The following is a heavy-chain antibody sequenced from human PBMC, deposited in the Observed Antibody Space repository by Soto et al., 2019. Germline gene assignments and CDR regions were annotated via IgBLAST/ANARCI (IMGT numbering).Heavy chain of an antibody. Sequence: PSETVSLTCTVSGGSINSDHYYWSWLRQPPGKGLEWLGYISYSGSTYYNPSLKSRIVISVDTSKNQFSLKLISVTAADTAVYYCARAYDFWNGYYSAQYYFDFWGRGTLVTVSS. J-gene: IGHJ4*02. V-gene: IGHV4-30-4*01. CDR2: ISYSGST. CDR1: GGSINSDHYY. D-gene: IGHD3-3*01. CDR3: ARAYDFWNGYYSAQYYFDF.